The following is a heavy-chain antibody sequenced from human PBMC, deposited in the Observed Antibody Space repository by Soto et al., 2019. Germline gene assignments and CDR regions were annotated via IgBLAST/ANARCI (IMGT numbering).Heavy chain of an antibody. J-gene: IGHJ4*02. CDR1: GLNVNSDY. D-gene: IGHD2-21*02. CDR3: TRDGRGLGRLSLFEY. V-gene: IGHV3-53*01. Sequence: TGGSLRLSCAASGLNVNSDYMNWVRQTPGKGLEWVASIYSGETTYYADSVRGRFTISSDKSKNTLYFQLSSLRIEDTAVYYCTRDGRGLGRLSLFEYWGQGVLVTVSS. CDR2: IYSGETT.